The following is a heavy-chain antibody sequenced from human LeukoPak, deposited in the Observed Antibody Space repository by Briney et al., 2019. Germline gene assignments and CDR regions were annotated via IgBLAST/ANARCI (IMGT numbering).Heavy chain of an antibody. Sequence: PSQTLSLTCTVSGGSISGGDYYWSWIRQPPGKGLEWIGYIYYSGSTYYNPSLKSRVTISVDTSKNQFSLKLSSVTAADTAVYYCARGGAGDTAMGTDYWGQGTLVTVSS. V-gene: IGHV4-30-4*01. J-gene: IGHJ4*02. CDR3: ARGGAGDTAMGTDY. D-gene: IGHD5-18*01. CDR1: GGSISGGDYY. CDR2: IYYSGST.